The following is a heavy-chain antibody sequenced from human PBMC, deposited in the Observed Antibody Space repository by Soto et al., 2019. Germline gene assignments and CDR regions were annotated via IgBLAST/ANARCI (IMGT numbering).Heavy chain of an antibody. Sequence: SETLSLTCTVSGGSIIRSSYYWGWIRQPPGKGLEWIGSIYYSGNTFYNPSLKSRVTISVDTSKNQFSLKMSSVTAADTAVYYCASPTGCLQFPFDYWVQGTLVT. J-gene: IGHJ4*02. V-gene: IGHV4-39*01. D-gene: IGHD2-21*02. CDR2: IYYSGNT. CDR1: GGSIIRSSYY. CDR3: ASPTGCLQFPFDY.